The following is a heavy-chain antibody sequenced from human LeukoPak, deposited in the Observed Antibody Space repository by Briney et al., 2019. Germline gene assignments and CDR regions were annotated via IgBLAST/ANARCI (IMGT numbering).Heavy chain of an antibody. CDR2: ISSSSTYI. D-gene: IGHD3-22*01. CDR1: GFTFSTYS. Sequence: GGSLRLSCAASGFTFSTYSMSWVRQAPGKGLEWVSSISSSSTYIYYADSVKGRFTISRDNAKSSLYLQISSLRAEDTAVYYCARADYDSSGYYSPYYFDYWGQGTLVTVSS. V-gene: IGHV3-21*01. J-gene: IGHJ4*02. CDR3: ARADYDSSGYYSPYYFDY.